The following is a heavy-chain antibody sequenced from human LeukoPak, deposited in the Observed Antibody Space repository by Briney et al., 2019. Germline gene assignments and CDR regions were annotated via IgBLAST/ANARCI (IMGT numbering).Heavy chain of an antibody. CDR3: ARSSYYYGSGDFMDV. J-gene: IGHJ6*03. Sequence: GGSLRLSCAASGFTFSSYSMNWVRQAPGKGLEWVSSISSSSSYIYYADSVKGRFTTSRDNAKNSLYLQMNSLRAEDTAVYYCARSSYYYGSGDFMDVWGKGTTVTVSS. V-gene: IGHV3-21*01. D-gene: IGHD3-10*01. CDR2: ISSSSSYI. CDR1: GFTFSSYS.